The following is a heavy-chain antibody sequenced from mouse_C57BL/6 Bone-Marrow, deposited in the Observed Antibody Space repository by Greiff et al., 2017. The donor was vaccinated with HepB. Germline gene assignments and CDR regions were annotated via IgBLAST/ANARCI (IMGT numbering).Heavy chain of an antibody. D-gene: IGHD4-1*01. CDR1: GYTFTSYW. V-gene: IGHV1-64*01. J-gene: IGHJ2*01. CDR3: ARSGVGLGYYFDY. CDR2: IHPNSGST. Sequence: QVQLQQPGAELVKPGASVKLSCKASGYTFTSYWMHWVKQRPGQGLEWIGMIHPNSGSTNYNEKFKSKATLTVDKSSSTAYMQLSSLTSEDSAVYYCARSGVGLGYYFDYWAQGTTLTVSS.